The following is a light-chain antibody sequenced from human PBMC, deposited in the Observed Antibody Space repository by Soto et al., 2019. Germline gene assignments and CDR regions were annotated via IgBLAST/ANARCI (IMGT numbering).Light chain of an antibody. J-gene: IGKJ4*01. CDR2: DAS. CDR3: QRYDNLPALT. V-gene: IGKV1-33*01. Sequence: DIQMTQSPSSLSASVGDRVTITCQASQDITNYLNWYQQKPGKAPKLLIYDASHLETGVPSRFSGSGYGTDFTFTISSLQPEDIATYYCQRYDNLPALTFGGGTKVDIK. CDR1: QDITNY.